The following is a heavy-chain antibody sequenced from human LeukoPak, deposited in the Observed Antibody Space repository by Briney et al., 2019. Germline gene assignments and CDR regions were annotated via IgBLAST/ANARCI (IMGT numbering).Heavy chain of an antibody. Sequence: PGRSLRLSCAASGFTFSSYGMHWVRQAPGKGLEWVADIWYDGSNKYYADSVKGPFTISRDNSQNTLYLQMNSLRAEDTAVYCCAKEWGYEWELLSFAFDIWGQGTMVTVSS. CDR3: AKEWGYEWELLSFAFDI. J-gene: IGHJ3*02. D-gene: IGHD1-26*01. V-gene: IGHV3-33*06. CDR1: GFTFSSYG. CDR2: IWYDGSNK.